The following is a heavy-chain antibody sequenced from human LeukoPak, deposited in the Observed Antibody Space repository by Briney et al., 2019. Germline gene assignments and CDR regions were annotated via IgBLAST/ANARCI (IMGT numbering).Heavy chain of an antibody. CDR3: ATDLSYYDSSGYWTFDY. V-gene: IGHV1-24*01. CDR2: FDPEDGET. D-gene: IGHD3-22*01. CDR1: GYTLTELS. Sequence: ASVKVSCKVSGYTLTELSMHWVRQAPGKGLEWMGGFDPEDGETIYAQKFQGRVTMTEDTSTDTAYMELSSLRSEDTAVYYCATDLSYYDSSGYWTFDYWGQGTLVTVSS. J-gene: IGHJ4*02.